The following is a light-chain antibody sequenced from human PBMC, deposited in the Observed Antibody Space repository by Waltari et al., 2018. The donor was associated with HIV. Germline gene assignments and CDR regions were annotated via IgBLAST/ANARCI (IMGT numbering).Light chain of an antibody. CDR2: DVS. CDR1: RIYIGASTY. J-gene: IGLJ3*02. V-gene: IGLV2-14*01. Sequence: QSALTQPASVSGSPGHSITISCPGPRIYIGASTYVSWFQHHPTKAPKRIIFDVSYRPSGVSNRFSGSKSGNTASLTISGLRPEDEADYYCSSYTTIYTWVFGGGTKLTVL. CDR3: SSYTTIYTWV.